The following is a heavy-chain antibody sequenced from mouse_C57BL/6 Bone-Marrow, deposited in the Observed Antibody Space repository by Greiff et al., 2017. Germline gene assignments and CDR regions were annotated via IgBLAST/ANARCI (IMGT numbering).Heavy chain of an antibody. Sequence: EVMLVESGGDLVKPGGSLKLSCAASGFTFSSYGMSWVRQTPDKRLEWVATISSGGSYTYYPDSVKGRFTISRDNAKNTLYLQMSSLKSEDTAMYYCASRRDDCYWAPFAYWGQGTLVTVSA. D-gene: IGHD2-3*01. V-gene: IGHV5-6*02. CDR3: ASRRDDCYWAPFAY. J-gene: IGHJ3*01. CDR2: ISSGGSYT. CDR1: GFTFSSYG.